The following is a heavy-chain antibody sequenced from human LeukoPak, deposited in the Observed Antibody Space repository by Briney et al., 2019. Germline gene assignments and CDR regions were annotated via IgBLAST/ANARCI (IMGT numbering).Heavy chain of an antibody. D-gene: IGHD3-22*01. J-gene: IGHJ4*02. CDR2: IMHDGSQK. V-gene: IGHV3-7*01. Sequence: GSLRLSCAAAGFSFSTYWMTWVRQAPGKGLEWVASIMHDGSQKYYVDSVKGRFTVSRDNAKNSLYLQMNSLRAEDTAVYYCARYFNSNAYFPLRGDYWGQGTLVTLSS. CDR3: ARYFNSNAYFPLRGDY. CDR1: GFSFSTYW.